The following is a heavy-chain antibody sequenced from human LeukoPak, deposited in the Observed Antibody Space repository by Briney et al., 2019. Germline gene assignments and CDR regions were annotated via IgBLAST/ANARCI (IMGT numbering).Heavy chain of an antibody. Sequence: GGSLRLSCAASGFTFSSYAMSWVRQAPGKGLEWVSTISGSGGGGSTYYADSVKGRFTISTDNSKDTLYLQMNSLRAEETAVYNCAKLLAVTNSYYFYYWGQGTLVTVSS. CDR1: GFTFSSYA. D-gene: IGHD6-19*01. J-gene: IGHJ4*02. CDR3: AKLLAVTNSYYFYY. V-gene: IGHV3-23*01. CDR2: ISGSGGGGST.